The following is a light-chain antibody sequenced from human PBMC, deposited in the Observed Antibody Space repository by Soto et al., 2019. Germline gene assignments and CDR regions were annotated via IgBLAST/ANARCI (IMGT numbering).Light chain of an antibody. CDR2: AAS. Sequence: IQLTQSPSPLSASVGDRVTITCRASQDIAIYLAWYQQKPGEAPKLLIYAASTLYGGVPSRFSGSGSGTDFAVTITSLQAEDFATYYCQQLRMYPSTFGGGTKLDIK. J-gene: IGKJ4*01. CDR1: QDIAIY. V-gene: IGKV1-9*01. CDR3: QQLRMYPST.